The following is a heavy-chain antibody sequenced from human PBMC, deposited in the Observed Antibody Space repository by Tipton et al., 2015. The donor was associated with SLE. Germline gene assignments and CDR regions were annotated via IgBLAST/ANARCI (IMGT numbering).Heavy chain of an antibody. CDR1: GFNFVSYG. CDR3: ASGYRTDS. V-gene: IGHV3-74*01. CDR2: INSDGSST. J-gene: IGHJ4*02. Sequence: SLRLSCAASGFNFVSYGMNWVRQAPGKGLVWVSGINSDGSSTTYADSVKGRFTISRDNAKNTLFLQMNSLRAEDSAVYYCASGYRTDSWGQGTLVTVSS. D-gene: IGHD3-16*02.